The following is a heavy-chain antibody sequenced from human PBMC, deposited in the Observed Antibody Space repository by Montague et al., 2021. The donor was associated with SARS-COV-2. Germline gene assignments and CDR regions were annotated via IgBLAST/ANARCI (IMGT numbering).Heavy chain of an antibody. D-gene: IGHD3-10*01. V-gene: IGHV4-34*01. CDR3: AIPMVRGFSRSFDI. Sequence: SETLSLTCAVSGGSFSGYYWSWIRQPPGKELEWIGAINHSGSTNYNPSLKSRVTISVDTSKNQFYLKLSSVTAADTAVYYCAIPMVRGFSRSFDIWGQGTMVTVSS. J-gene: IGHJ3*02. CDR2: INHSGST. CDR1: GGSFSGYY.